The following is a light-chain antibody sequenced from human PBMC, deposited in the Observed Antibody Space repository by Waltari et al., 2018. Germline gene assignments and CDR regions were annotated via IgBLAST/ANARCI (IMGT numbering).Light chain of an antibody. J-gene: IGLJ7*01. CDR3: GTWDNSLTARF. CDR1: SSNIADSN. CDR2: DSN. Sequence: QSVLTQPPSVSGDPGQRVTISCTGSSSNIADSNVYWYQQFPGTVPTLLIYDSNRRPSGVSDRFAGSKSDTSASLTITGLQPGDEADYYCGTWDNSLTARFFGGGTRLTVL. V-gene: IGLV1-51*01.